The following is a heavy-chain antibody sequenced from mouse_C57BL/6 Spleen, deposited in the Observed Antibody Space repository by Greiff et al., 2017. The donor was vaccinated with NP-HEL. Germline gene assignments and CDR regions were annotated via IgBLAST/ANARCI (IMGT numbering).Heavy chain of an antibody. CDR2: IRSKSNNYAT. D-gene: IGHD6-1*01. V-gene: IGHV10-1*01. CDR1: GFSFNTYA. Sequence: DVMLVESGGGLVQPKGSLKLSCAASGFSFNTYAMNWVRQAPGKGLEWVARIRSKSNNYATYYADSVKDRFTISRDDSESMLYLQMNNLKTEDTAMYYCVSSTRYFDYWGQGTTLTVSS. J-gene: IGHJ2*01. CDR3: VSSTRYFDY.